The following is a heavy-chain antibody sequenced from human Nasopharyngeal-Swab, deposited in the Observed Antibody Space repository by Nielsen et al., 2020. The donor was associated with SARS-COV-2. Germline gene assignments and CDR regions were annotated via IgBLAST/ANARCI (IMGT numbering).Heavy chain of an antibody. CDR3: ARGHDYGDYATYDY. J-gene: IGHJ4*02. CDR2: INHSGST. Sequence: SETLSLTCAVYGGSFSGYYWSWIRQPPGKALEWIGEINHSGSTNYNPSLKSRVTISVDTSKNQFSLKLSSVTAADTAVYYCARGHDYGDYATYDYWGQGTLVTVSS. CDR1: GGSFSGYY. V-gene: IGHV4-34*01. D-gene: IGHD4-17*01.